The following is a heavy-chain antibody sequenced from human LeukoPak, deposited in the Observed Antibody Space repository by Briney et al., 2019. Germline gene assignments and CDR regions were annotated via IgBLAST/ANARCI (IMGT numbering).Heavy chain of an antibody. V-gene: IGHV4-59*08. CDR2: IYYSGST. CDR3: ARTRIGFDY. Sequence: SETLSLTCTVSGGSISSYYWSWIRQAPGKGLEWIGYIYYSGSTNYNPSLKSRVTISVDTSKSQFSLKMTSVTAADTAVYYCARTRIGFDYWGQGTLVTVSS. J-gene: IGHJ4*02. CDR1: GGSISSYY. D-gene: IGHD1-14*01.